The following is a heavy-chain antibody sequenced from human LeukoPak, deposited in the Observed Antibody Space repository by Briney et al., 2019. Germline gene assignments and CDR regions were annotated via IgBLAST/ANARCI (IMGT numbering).Heavy chain of an antibody. CDR2: AYHSGSS. Sequence: ASETLSLTCSVSGFSISSGYYWGRIRQPPGKGLEWIASAYHSGSSYSNPSLKSRVTIALDTSQNHLPLNLTSVTAEDTAVYYCVREGPGGSYFHSWGQGTLVTVSS. CDR1: GFSISSGYY. J-gene: IGHJ4*02. V-gene: IGHV4-38-2*02. D-gene: IGHD1-26*01. CDR3: VREGPGGSYFHS.